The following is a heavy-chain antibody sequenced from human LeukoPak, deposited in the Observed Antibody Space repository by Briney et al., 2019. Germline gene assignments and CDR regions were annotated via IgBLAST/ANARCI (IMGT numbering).Heavy chain of an antibody. CDR3: AREGGFYRPLDY. V-gene: IGHV4-4*02. D-gene: IGHD3-3*01. Sequence: LSETLSLTCAVSGGSVTSTNWWTWVRQPPGKGLEWIGEVHLDGRTNYNPSLTGRLTLSVDLYENHISLKLTSVTAADTAVYYCAREGGFYRPLDYLGQGTLVTVSS. CDR1: GGSVTSTNW. CDR2: VHLDGRT. J-gene: IGHJ4*02.